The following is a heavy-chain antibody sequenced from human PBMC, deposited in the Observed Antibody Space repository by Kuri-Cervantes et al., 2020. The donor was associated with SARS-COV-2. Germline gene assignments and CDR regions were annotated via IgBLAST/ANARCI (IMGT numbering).Heavy chain of an antibody. CDR2: ISYDGSNK. V-gene: IGHV3-30*18. CDR1: GFTFSSCG. J-gene: IGHJ4*02. D-gene: IGHD3-22*01. Sequence: GESLKISCAASGFTFSSCGMHWVRQAPGKGLEWVAVISYDGSNKYYADSVKGRFTISRDNSKNTLYLQMNSLRAGETAVYYCAKGYYDSSGYRTLDYWGQGTLVTVSS. CDR3: AKGYYDSSGYRTLDY.